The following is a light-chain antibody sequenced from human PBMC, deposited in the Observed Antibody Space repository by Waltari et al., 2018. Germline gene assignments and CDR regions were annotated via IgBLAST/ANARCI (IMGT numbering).Light chain of an antibody. CDR3: QACDSASAVV. Sequence: SDELTQPPSLSVSPGQTASIPCSGDKLETKYVCWYQQRPGPSPLLVIYQDSRRPSGIPERFSGSNSGNTATLTVSGTQAMDEADYYCQACDSASAVVFGGGTKLIVL. J-gene: IGLJ2*01. CDR2: QDS. CDR1: KLETKY. V-gene: IGLV3-1*01.